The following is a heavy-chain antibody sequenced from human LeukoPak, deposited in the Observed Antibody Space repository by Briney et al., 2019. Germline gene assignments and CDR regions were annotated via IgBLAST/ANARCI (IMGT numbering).Heavy chain of an antibody. J-gene: IGHJ5*02. CDR2: IYYSGST. CDR1: GGSISSYY. CDR3: ARTYYYDSSGYPSFDP. D-gene: IGHD3-22*01. V-gene: IGHV4-59*01. Sequence: SETLSLTCTVSGGSISSYYWSWIRQPPGKGLEWIGYIYYSGSTNYNPSLKSRVTISVDTSKNQFSLKLSSVTAADTAVYYCARTYYYDSSGYPSFDPWGRGTLVTVSS.